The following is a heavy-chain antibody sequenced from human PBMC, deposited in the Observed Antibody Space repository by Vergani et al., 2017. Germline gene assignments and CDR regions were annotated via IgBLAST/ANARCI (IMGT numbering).Heavy chain of an antibody. D-gene: IGHD5-12*01. CDR2: IYHSGST. Sequence: QVQLQESGPGLVKPPGTLSLTCAVSGDSISSNYCWTWVRQPPGKGLEWIGSIYHSGSTHYNPSLKSRVTISVDTSKNDFSLKVTSVTAADTAVYYCTRQPQEGASGPPSVPTWGQGISVIVSS. CDR3: TRQPQEGASGPPSVPT. V-gene: IGHV4-4*03. CDR1: GDSISSNYC. J-gene: IGHJ4*02.